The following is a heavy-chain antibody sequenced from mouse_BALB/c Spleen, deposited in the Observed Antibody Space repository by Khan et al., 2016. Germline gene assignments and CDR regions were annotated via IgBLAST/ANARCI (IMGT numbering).Heavy chain of an antibody. CDR3: VRHEHRYYYAMDY. CDR2: IRSKSNNYAT. V-gene: IGHV10-1*02. Sequence: EVQLVESGGGLVQPKGSLKLSCAASGFTFNTYAMNWVRQAPGKGLEWVARIRSKSNNYATYYADSVKDRFTISRDDSQSMLYLQMNNLKTEDTAMYYCVRHEHRYYYAMDYWGQGTSVTVSS. J-gene: IGHJ4*01. CDR1: GFTFNTYA.